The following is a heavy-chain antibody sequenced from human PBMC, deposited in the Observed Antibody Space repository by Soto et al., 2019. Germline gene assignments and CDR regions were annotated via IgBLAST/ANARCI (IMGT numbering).Heavy chain of an antibody. J-gene: IGHJ4*02. Sequence: EVQLLESGGGLVQPGGSLRLSCVASGFSFSTYHMNWVRQAPGKGLEWVSFIPYHTTFTTYADFVKGRFTVSRDNVENILYLQMNSLSDEDTAVYYCATDMSPTIRAHDYWGQGTLVTVSS. CDR1: GFSFSTYH. D-gene: IGHD3-10*01. CDR2: IPYHTTFT. CDR3: ATDMSPTIRAHDY. V-gene: IGHV3-48*02.